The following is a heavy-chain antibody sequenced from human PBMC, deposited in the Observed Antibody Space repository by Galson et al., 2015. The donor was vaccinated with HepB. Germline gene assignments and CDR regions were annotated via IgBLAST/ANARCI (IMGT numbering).Heavy chain of an antibody. J-gene: IGHJ4*02. CDR3: ARDLRGTTAYYYDSSGASHFDY. D-gene: IGHD3-22*01. V-gene: IGHV1-46*03. Sequence: SVKVSCKASGYTFTSYYMHWVRQAPGQGLEWMGIINPSGGSTSYAQKFQGRVTMTRDTSTSTVYMELSSLRSEDTAVYYCARDLRGTTAYYYDSSGASHFDYWGQGTLVTVSS. CDR2: INPSGGST. CDR1: GYTFTSYY.